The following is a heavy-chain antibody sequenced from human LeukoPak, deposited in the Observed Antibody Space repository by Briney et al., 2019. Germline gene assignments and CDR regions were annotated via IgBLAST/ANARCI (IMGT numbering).Heavy chain of an antibody. CDR3: ARGSGSRNYYYYYMEV. J-gene: IGHJ6*03. CDR1: GFTFSSYA. V-gene: IGHV3-23*01. Sequence: PGGSLRLSRAASGFTFSSYAMSWVRQAPGKGLEWVSAISGSGGSTYYADSVKGRFTISRDNSKNTLYLQMNSLRAEDTAVYYCARGSGSRNYYYYYMEVRGNGTTVTVSS. CDR2: ISGSGGST. D-gene: IGHD1-26*01.